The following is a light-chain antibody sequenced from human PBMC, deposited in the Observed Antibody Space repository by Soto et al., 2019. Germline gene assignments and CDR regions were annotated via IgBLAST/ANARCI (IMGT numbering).Light chain of an antibody. V-gene: IGKV3-15*01. CDR2: GAS. J-gene: IGKJ4*01. CDR1: QSINNN. CDR3: QQYNDWPLT. Sequence: EIVMTQSPATLSESAGERATLSCSASQSINNNLAWYQQKRGQGPRLRIYGASSRATGTPARFSGSGSGTGFTLTISSLQSEDVAIYYCQQYNDWPLTFGGGTKVEIK.